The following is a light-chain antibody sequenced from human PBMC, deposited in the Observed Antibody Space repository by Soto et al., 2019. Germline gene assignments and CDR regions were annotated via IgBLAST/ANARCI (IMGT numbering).Light chain of an antibody. CDR3: QQSYSNPLWIT. Sequence: DIQMTQSPSSLSASVGDRVTITCRASQSISSYLNWYQQKPGKAPKLLIYAASSLQSGVPSRFSGSGSGTDFTLTISSLQPEDFATYYCQQSYSNPLWITFGQGTRLEIK. CDR1: QSISSY. CDR2: AAS. J-gene: IGKJ5*01. V-gene: IGKV1-39*01.